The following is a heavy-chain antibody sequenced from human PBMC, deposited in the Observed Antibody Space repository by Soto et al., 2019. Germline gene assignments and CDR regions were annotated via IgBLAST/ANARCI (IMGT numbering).Heavy chain of an antibody. J-gene: IGHJ3*02. V-gene: IGHV4-30-2*01. CDR1: GGSISGGGYS. D-gene: IGHD1-26*01. Sequence: QLQLQESGSGLVKPSQTLSLPCAVSGGSISGGGYSCSWIRQPPGKGLERIGYIYPRGNTYNNPSLKIRVTISVDRAKTQFSLKLSPVTAADTAVYYCARVARRGDAFDIWGQGTMVTVSS. CDR3: ARVARRGDAFDI. CDR2: IYPRGNT.